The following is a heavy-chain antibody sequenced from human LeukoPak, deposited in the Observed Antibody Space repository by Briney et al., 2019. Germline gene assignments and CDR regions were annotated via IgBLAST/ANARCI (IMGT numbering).Heavy chain of an antibody. D-gene: IGHD7-27*01. CDR3: ARDRALWGPDAFDI. J-gene: IGHJ3*02. Sequence: ASVKVSCKASGYTFTGYYMHWVRQAPGQGLEWMGWINPNSGGTNYAQKFQGRVTMTRDTSISTAYMELSRLRSDDTAVYYCARDRALWGPDAFDIWGQGTMVTVSS. CDR1: GYTFTGYY. V-gene: IGHV1-2*02. CDR2: INPNSGGT.